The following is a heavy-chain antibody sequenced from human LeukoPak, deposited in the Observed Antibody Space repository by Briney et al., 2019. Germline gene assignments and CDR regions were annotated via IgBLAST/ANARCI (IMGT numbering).Heavy chain of an antibody. CDR1: GYTFTGYY. Sequence: ASVKVSCKASGYTFTGYYMHWVRQAPGQGLEWMGRIKPNSGGTNYAQKFQGRVTMTRDTSISTAYMELSRLRSDDPAVYYCARRQRDGYNRRSFDYWGQGTLVTVSS. V-gene: IGHV1-2*06. J-gene: IGHJ4*02. CDR3: ARRQRDGYNRRSFDY. D-gene: IGHD5-24*01. CDR2: IKPNSGGT.